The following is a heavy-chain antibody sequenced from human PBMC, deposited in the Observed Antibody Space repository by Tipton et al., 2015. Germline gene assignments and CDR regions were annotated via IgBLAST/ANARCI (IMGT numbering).Heavy chain of an antibody. D-gene: IGHD4-23*01. CDR2: TYYRSRWYN. J-gene: IGHJ4*02. CDR1: GDSVSSNSDA. CDR3: ARGRGRHGGLFDS. V-gene: IGHV6-1*01. Sequence: GLVKPSQTLSLTCAISGDSVSSNSDAWNWIRQSPSRGLEWLGRTYYRSRWYNDYAVSVKSRITITPDTSKNQFSLQLNSVTPEDTAVYYCARGRGRHGGLFDSWGQGTLVTVSS.